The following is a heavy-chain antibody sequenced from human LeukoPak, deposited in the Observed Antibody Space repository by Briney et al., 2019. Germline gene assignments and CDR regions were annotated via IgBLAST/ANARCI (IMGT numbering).Heavy chain of an antibody. CDR2: IRSKAYGGTT. CDR1: GFTFGDYA. J-gene: IGHJ4*02. D-gene: IGHD2-2*01. Sequence: GGSLRLSCTASGFTFGDYAMSWFRQAPGKGPEWVGFIRSKAYGGTTEYAASVKGRFTISRDDSKSIAYLQMNSLKTEDTAVYYCTRQYCSSTSCLGLVDYWGQGTLVTVSS. CDR3: TRQYCSSTSCLGLVDY. V-gene: IGHV3-49*03.